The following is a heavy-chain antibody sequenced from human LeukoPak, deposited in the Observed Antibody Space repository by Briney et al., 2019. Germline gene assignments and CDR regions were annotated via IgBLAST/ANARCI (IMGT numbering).Heavy chain of an antibody. D-gene: IGHD3-16*01. V-gene: IGHV4-59*01. CDR1: GGSISSYY. CDR2: IFHSGAT. Sequence: SGTLSLTCTISGGSISSYYWSWIRQPPGKGLEWIGYIFHSGATNYSPSLKSRVTMSVDTSKNQFSLRLRSVTAADTAVYYCARDASLGPFDSWGQGLQVTVSS. CDR3: ARDASLGPFDS. J-gene: IGHJ4*02.